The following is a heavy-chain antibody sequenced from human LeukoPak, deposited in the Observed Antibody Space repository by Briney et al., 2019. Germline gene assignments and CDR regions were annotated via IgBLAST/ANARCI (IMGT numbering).Heavy chain of an antibody. CDR1: GFNTIDYA. CDR3: AKDATFSSGSYFY. J-gene: IGHJ4*02. Sequence: PGGSLRLSCAVSGFNTIDYAMSWVRQAPGKGLEWVSSMSASGDFVYYADSVKGRFTISRDNSKNTLYLQMNSLRAEDTAVYYCAKDATFSSGSYFYWGQGTLVTVSS. V-gene: IGHV3-23*01. D-gene: IGHD3-10*01. CDR2: MSASGDFV.